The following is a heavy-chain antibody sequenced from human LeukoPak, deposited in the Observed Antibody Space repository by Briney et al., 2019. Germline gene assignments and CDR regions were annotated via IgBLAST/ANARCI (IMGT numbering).Heavy chain of an antibody. CDR3: TRERSNWNDGAC. CDR1: GVTFSNYW. J-gene: IGHJ4*02. D-gene: IGHD1-20*01. CDR2: INSDGSST. V-gene: IGHV3-74*01. Sequence: GGSLRLSCAASGVTFSNYWMHWVRQAPGRGLVWVSLINSDGSSTNYADSVKGRFTISRDNVKNTLHLQMNSLRVDDTAVYYPTRERSNWNDGACWGQGTLVTVHS.